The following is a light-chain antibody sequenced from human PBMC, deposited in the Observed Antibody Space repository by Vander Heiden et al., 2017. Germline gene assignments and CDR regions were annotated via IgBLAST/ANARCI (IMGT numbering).Light chain of an antibody. Sequence: DIQMTQSPSTLSASVGDRVTITCRASQSISSWLAWYQQKPGKAPKLLIYKASSLESGVPARFSGSGSGPEFTLTISSLQPDDFATYYCQQDNSYAHTFGQGTKLEIK. CDR3: QQDNSYAHT. J-gene: IGKJ2*01. CDR1: QSISSW. CDR2: KAS. V-gene: IGKV1-5*03.